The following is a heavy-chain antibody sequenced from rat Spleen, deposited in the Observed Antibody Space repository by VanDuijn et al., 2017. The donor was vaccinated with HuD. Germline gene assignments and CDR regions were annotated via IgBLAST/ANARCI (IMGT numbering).Heavy chain of an antibody. Sequence: EVQLVEAGGGLVQPGRSMKLSCAASGITFSNFPMAWVRQAPTKGLEWVATISSSGDSTYYRDSVKGRFTISRDNAKSTLYLQMNSLRSEDTATYYCARRGNSVYWNFDFWGPGTMVTVSS. V-gene: IGHV5-46*01. CDR2: ISSSGDST. D-gene: IGHD4-4*01. CDR1: GITFSNFP. J-gene: IGHJ1*01. CDR3: ARRGNSVYWNFDF.